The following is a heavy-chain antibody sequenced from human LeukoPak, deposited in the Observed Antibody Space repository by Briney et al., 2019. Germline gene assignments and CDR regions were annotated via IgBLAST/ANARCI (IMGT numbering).Heavy chain of an antibody. J-gene: IGHJ3*02. CDR2: ISSSGST. V-gene: IGHV4-61*02. D-gene: IGHD3-22*01. CDR1: GGSISSGSYY. Sequence: SETLSLTCTVSGGSISSGSYYWSWFRQPAGKGLEWIGRISSSGSTNYNPSLKSRVTISVDTSKNQLFLKLSSVTATDTAVYYCARDYTMTHASDIWGQGTLVTVSS. CDR3: ARDYTMTHASDI.